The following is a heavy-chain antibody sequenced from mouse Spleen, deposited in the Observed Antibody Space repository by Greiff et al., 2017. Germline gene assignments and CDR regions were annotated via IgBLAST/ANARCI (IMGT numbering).Heavy chain of an antibody. CDR1: GYTFTEYT. CDR2: IDPANGNT. Sequence: VQLQQSGPELVKPGASVKISCKTSGYTFTEYTMHWVKQRPEQGLEWIGRIDPANGNTKYAPKFQGKATITADTSSNTAYLQLSSLTSEDTAIYYCASYSYYSYDVAYWGQGTLVTVSA. CDR3: ASYSYYSYDVAY. J-gene: IGHJ3*01. V-gene: IGHV14-3*01. D-gene: IGHD2-12*01.